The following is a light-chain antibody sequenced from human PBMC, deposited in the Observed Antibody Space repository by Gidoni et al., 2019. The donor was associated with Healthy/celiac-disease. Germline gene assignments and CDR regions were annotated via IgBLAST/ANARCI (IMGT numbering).Light chain of an antibody. J-gene: IGLJ1*01. V-gene: IGLV2-14*03. CDR3: SAYTSSSTLYV. CDR1: SSDVGGYNN. Sequence: SALTHPASVSGSPGPSITISCTGPSSDVGGYNNVSWYQPHPGKAPKLMIYDVSNRPSGVSKRFSGSKSGNTATLTISGLQAEDEADYYCSAYTSSSTLYVFGTGTKVTV. CDR2: DVS.